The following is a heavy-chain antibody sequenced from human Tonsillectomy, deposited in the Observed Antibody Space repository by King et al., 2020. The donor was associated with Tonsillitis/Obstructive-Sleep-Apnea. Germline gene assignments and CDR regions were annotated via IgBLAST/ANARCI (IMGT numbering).Heavy chain of an antibody. CDR2: ISGGGCST. V-gene: IGHV3-23*04. CDR1: GXXXXXXA. CDR3: AKAXXQXIXXTIFDY. D-gene: IGHD3-3*01. J-gene: IGHJ4*02. Sequence: VQLVEXGGGLVQPGGSLXLSCXXSGXXXXXXAMSWVRQAPGKGLEWVSTISGGGCSTYYADSVTDRFTIYRDNSNNTLYLQMNSLXXXDTAVYYCAKAXXQXIXXTIFDYWXQXTXVXVSS.